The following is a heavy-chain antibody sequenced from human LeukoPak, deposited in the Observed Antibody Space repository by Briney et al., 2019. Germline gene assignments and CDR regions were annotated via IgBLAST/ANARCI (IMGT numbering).Heavy chain of an antibody. J-gene: IGHJ4*02. CDR3: ARGYFWSGYYYFDY. V-gene: IGHV4-39*07. CDR1: GGSISSSSYY. CDR2: IYYSGST. D-gene: IGHD3-3*01. Sequence: SETLSLTCTVSGGSISSSSYYWGWIRQPPGKGLEWIGSIYYSGSTNYNPSLKSRVTISVDTSKNQFSLRLSSVTAADTAVYYCARGYFWSGYYYFDYWGQGTLVTVSS.